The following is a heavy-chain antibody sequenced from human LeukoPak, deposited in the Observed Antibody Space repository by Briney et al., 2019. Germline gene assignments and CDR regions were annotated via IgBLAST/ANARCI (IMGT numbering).Heavy chain of an antibody. J-gene: IGHJ4*02. V-gene: IGHV3-7*01. D-gene: IGHD6-13*01. Sequence: GRSLRLSCAASGFTFSGYWMSWVRQAPGKGLEWVANINQDGSEKYYVDSVKGRFTISRDNAKNSVYLQMNSLRAEDTAVYYCARDRVWTVLYWGQGTLVSVSS. CDR1: GFTFSGYW. CDR3: ARDRVWTVLY. CDR2: INQDGSEK.